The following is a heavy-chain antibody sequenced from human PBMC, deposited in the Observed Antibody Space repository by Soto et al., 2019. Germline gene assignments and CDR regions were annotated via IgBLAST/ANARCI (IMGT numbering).Heavy chain of an antibody. CDR3: AKDRGSGGYDDYYYGMDV. CDR1: GFTFSSYG. D-gene: IGHD5-12*01. V-gene: IGHV3-30*18. J-gene: IGHJ6*02. Sequence: GGSLRLSCAASGFTFSSYGMHWVRQAPGKGLEWVAVMSYDGSNKYYADSVKGRFTISRDNSKNTLYLQMNSLRAEDTAVYYCAKDRGSGGYDDYYYGMDVWGQGTTVTVSS. CDR2: MSYDGSNK.